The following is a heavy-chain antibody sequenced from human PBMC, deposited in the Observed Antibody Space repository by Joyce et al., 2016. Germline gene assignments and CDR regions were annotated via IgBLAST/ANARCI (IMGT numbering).Heavy chain of an antibody. CDR1: GFTFSNCG. D-gene: IGHD5-12*01. CDR3: AKTSGDPKHFDY. V-gene: IGHV3-30*18. CDR2: ISYDGGNE. J-gene: IGHJ4*02. Sequence: QVQLVQSGGGVVQPGGSLRLSCAASGFTFSNCGMHWLRQTPDKGLGWLACISYDGGNEYYRDAVRGRFTISRDNSKNTLYLQMNSLGGDDTAMYYCAKTSGDPKHFDYWGQGTLVTVSS.